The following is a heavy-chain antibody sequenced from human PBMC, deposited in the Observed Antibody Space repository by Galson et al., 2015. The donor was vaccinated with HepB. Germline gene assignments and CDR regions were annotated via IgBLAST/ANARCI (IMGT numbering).Heavy chain of an antibody. Sequence: SVKVSCKASGSTFTGYYMHWVRQAPGQGLEWMGWINPNSGGTNYAQELQGRVTMTTDTSTSTAYMELRSLRSDDTAVYYCARDPYDLYRGYSYGYLDYWGQGTLVTVSS. CDR3: ARDPYDLYRGYSYGYLDY. V-gene: IGHV1-2*02. D-gene: IGHD5-18*01. CDR2: INPNSGGT. J-gene: IGHJ4*02. CDR1: GSTFTGYY.